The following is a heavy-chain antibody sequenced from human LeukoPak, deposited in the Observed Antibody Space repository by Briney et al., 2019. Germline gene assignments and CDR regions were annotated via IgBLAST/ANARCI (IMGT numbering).Heavy chain of an antibody. V-gene: IGHV3-23*01. CDR2: ISGSGGST. D-gene: IGHD3-9*01. CDR3: ASTYYDILTAYNPYFDY. CDR1: GFTFSSYA. Sequence: GGSLRLSCAASGFTFSSYAMSWVGQAPGKGLEWVSVISGSGGSTYYADSVKGRFTISRDNAENSLYLQMNSLRAEDTAVYYCASTYYDILTAYNPYFDYWGQGTLVTVSS. J-gene: IGHJ4*02.